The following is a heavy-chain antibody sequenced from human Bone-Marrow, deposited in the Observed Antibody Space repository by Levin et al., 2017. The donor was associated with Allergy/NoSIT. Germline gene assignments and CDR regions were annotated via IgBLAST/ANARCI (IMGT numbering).Heavy chain of an antibody. V-gene: IGHV4-34*01. J-gene: IGHJ6*02. CDR3: ARSDGSATTFYYYGMDV. Sequence: SQTLSLTCAVSGGSFRGYYWSWIRQPPGKGLEWIGEINDSGNTNYNPSLKSRVSISEDTSTNQLSLRLSSVTAADTAVYYCARSDGSATTFYYYGMDVWGPGTTVTVSS. CDR2: INDSGNT. CDR1: GGSFRGYY. D-gene: IGHD4-11*01.